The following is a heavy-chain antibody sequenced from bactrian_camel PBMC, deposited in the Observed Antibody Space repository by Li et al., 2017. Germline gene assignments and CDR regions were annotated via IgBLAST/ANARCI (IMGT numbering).Heavy chain of an antibody. D-gene: IGHD1*01. V-gene: IGHV3S54*01. CDR2: VYTGGGDE. CDR1: GYLYAQYC. Sequence: QVQLVESGGGSVQTGGSLKLSCAVSGYLYAQYCMGWFRQSPGNQREGIAAVYTGGGDEHYAGSVKGRFTISHSSDKENLYLEMNDVKPEDSGTYFCVAGAGRTLYCRGDFNQLYGIDYWGKGTQVTVS. J-gene: IGHJ7*01.